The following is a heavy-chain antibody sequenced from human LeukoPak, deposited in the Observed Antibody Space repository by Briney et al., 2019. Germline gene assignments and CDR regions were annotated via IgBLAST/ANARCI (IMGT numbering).Heavy chain of an antibody. CDR1: GFTLSNCG. D-gene: IGHD7-27*01. J-gene: IGHJ4*02. CDR3: AKGLAGEGDH. Sequence: GRSLRLACAVSGFTLSNCGMHWVRRAPGKGLEWVAVIMDGGSNENYADSVKGRFTISRDNSENTLYLQMNSMRAEDTALYYCAKGLAGEGDHWGQGTLVTVSS. V-gene: IGHV3-30*18. CDR2: IMDGGSNE.